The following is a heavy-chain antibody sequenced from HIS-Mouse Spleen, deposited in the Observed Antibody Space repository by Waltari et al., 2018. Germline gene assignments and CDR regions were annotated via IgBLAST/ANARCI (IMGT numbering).Heavy chain of an antibody. V-gene: IGHV4-34*01. J-gene: IGHJ4*02. CDR2: INHSGST. D-gene: IGHD6-6*01. CDR3: ARGLAARFDY. CDR1: GGSFSGYY. Sequence: QVQLQQWGAGLLKPSETLSLTCAVYGGSFSGYYWGWIRQPPGKGLEWIGEINHSGSTNTNPSLKSRVTISVDTSKNQFSLKLRSVTAADTAVYYCARGLAARFDYWGQGTLVTVSS.